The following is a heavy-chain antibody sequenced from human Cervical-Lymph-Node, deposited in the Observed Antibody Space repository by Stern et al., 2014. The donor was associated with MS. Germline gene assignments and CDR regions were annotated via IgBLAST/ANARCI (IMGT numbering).Heavy chain of an antibody. CDR2: INPNNGGT. Sequence: VQLVDSGAEVKKPGASVKVSCKASGYTFTGYYIHWVRQAPGQGLEWMGRINPNNGGTNYAQKFQGRVTMTRDTSISTAYMELSRLRSDDTAVYYCARDDFGGYYAMDVWGQGTTVTVSS. CDR3: ARDDFGGYYAMDV. D-gene: IGHD3/OR15-3a*01. J-gene: IGHJ6*02. CDR1: GYTFTGYY. V-gene: IGHV1-2*06.